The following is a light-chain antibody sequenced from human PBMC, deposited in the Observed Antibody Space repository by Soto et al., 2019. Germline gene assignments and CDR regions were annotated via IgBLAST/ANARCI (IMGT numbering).Light chain of an antibody. J-gene: IGLJ3*02. CDR3: CSYAGSSTLL. CDR1: SSDVGSYNL. Sequence: QSALTQPASVSGSPGQSITISCTGTSSDVGSYNLVSWYQQHPSKAPKVLIYEDSKRPSGVSDHFSASKSGNTASLTISGLQADDEADYYCCSYAGSSTLLFGGGTKLTVL. V-gene: IGLV2-23*01. CDR2: EDS.